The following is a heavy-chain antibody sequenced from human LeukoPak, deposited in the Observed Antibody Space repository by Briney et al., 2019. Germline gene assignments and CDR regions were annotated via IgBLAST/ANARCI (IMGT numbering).Heavy chain of an antibody. CDR3: ARDGLAALSLVHYYYYYYMDV. J-gene: IGHJ6*03. Sequence: ASVKVSCKASGYTFTSYYMHWVRQAPGQGLEWMGIINPSGGSTSYAQKSQGRVTMTRDTSTSTVYMELSSLRSEDTAVYYCARDGLAALSLVHYYYYYYMDVWGKGTTVTVSS. D-gene: IGHD6-13*01. CDR2: INPSGGST. CDR1: GYTFTSYY. V-gene: IGHV1-46*01.